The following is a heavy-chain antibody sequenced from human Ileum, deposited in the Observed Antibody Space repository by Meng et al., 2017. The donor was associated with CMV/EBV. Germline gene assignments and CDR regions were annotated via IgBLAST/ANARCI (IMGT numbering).Heavy chain of an antibody. V-gene: IGHV1-18*01. CDR2: TSAYNGNT. J-gene: IGHJ4*02. CDR3: ARSSEMATINFDY. CDR1: GYTFTSYG. Sequence: QFQLVQSGAEVKKLGASVNVSCKASGYTFTSYGSSWVRQAPGQGLEWMGWTSAYNGNTTYAQKIQGRVTMPTDTSTSTAYMELRSLRSDDTAVYYCARSSEMATINFDYWGQETLVTVSS. D-gene: IGHD5-24*01.